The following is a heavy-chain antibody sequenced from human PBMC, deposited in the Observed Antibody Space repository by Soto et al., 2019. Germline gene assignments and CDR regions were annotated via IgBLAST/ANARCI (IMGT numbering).Heavy chain of an antibody. V-gene: IGHV4-59*01. CDR2: IYNRGXX. Sequence: PSETLSLTCDVSGHSISDYYWSWIRQSPGKGLEWLGYIYNRGXXXXXXXXXXXXXXXMDTSKNQLSLNLRSVTAADTAVYYCARARVDILREVVKYNMDVWGQGTTVTVSS. J-gene: IGHJ6*03. D-gene: IGHD3-10*01. CDR1: GHSISDYY. CDR3: ARARVDILREVVKYNMDV.